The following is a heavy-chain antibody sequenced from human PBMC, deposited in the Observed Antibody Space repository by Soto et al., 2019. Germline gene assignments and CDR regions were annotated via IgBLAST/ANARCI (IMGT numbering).Heavy chain of an antibody. CDR3: ASRSSDSYPGSRIFDF. CDR1: GFTFSSYA. J-gene: IGHJ4*02. CDR2: TTDSGGDS. V-gene: IGHV3-23*01. Sequence: QPGGSLRLSCAASGFTFSSYAMSWVRQAPGKGLEWVSVTTDSGGDSKYADSVRGRFTISRDNSKNTLYLQMSSLRVDDSAVYYCASRSSDSYPGSRIFDFWGRGTLVTVSS. D-gene: IGHD3-10*01.